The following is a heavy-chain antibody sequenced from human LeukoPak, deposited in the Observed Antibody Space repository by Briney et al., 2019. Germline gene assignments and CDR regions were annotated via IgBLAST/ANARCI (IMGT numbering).Heavy chain of an antibody. J-gene: IGHJ4*01. Sequence: GSSVKVSCKASGYTFTGYYMHWVRQAPGPGHEWMGWSNPNSGGTNYAQKFQGRVTLPRDTSISTAYMELSRLRPDDAAFYYCAWGSGYFGRFDYWGHGTLVTVSS. CDR2: SNPNSGGT. V-gene: IGHV1-2*02. CDR3: AWGSGYFGRFDY. D-gene: IGHD3-22*01. CDR1: GYTFTGYY.